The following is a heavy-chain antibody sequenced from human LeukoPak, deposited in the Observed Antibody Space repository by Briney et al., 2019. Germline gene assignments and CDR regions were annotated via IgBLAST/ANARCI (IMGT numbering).Heavy chain of an antibody. CDR3: ARDGSNYEWGAFDI. D-gene: IGHD4-11*01. J-gene: IGHJ3*02. CDR1: GGSISSSSYY. CDR2: IHYSGST. V-gene: IGHV4-39*07. Sequence: SETLSLTCTVSGGSISSSSYYWGWIRQPPGKGLEWIGSIHYSGSTNYNPSLKSRVTISVDTSKNQFSLKLSSVTAADTAVYYCARDGSNYEWGAFDIWGQGTMVTVSS.